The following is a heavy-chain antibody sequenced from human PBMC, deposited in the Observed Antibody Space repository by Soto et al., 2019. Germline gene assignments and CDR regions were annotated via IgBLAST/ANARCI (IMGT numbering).Heavy chain of an antibody. CDR1: GFTFSSYA. V-gene: IGHV3-30-3*01. CDR2: ISYDGSNK. J-gene: IGHJ6*02. D-gene: IGHD6-13*01. CDR3: AREIRWGPFCSRSYIHPDYYYGMDV. Sequence: PGGSLRLSCAASGFTFSSYAMHWVRQAPGKGQEWVAVISYDGSNKYYADSVKGRFTISRDNSKNTLYLQMNSLRAEDTAVYYCAREIRWGPFCSRSYIHPDYYYGMDVWGQGTTVTVSS.